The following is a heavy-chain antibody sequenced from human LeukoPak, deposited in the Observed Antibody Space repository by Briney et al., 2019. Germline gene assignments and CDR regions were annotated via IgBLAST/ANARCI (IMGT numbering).Heavy chain of an antibody. D-gene: IGHD5-18*01. CDR2: IKQDGSEK. Sequence: GGSLRLSCAASGFTFSSYWMSWVRQAPGKGLEWVANIKQDGSEKYYVDSVKGRFTISRDNAKNSLYLQMIGLRAQDTAAYYCARESHTAMGFDYWGQGTLVTVSS. CDR1: GFTFSSYW. V-gene: IGHV3-7*01. CDR3: ARESHTAMGFDY. J-gene: IGHJ4*02.